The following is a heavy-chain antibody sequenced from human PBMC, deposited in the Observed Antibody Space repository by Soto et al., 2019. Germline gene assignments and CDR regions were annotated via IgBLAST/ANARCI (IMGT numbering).Heavy chain of an antibody. CDR1: GGSFSGYF. J-gene: IGHJ3*01. Sequence: SETLSLTCTVYGGSFSGYFWNWIRQSPGKGLEWIGKVNHNGRNNYNPSLKSRVTISMDMSKNQFSLKLTSVTAADTAVNYCARGGSSDWQVAFDFWGQGTMVTVSS. V-gene: IGHV4-34*01. CDR3: ARGGSSDWQVAFDF. CDR2: VNHNGRN. D-gene: IGHD6-19*01.